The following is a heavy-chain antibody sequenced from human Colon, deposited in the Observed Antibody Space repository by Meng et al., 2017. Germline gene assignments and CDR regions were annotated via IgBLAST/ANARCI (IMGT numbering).Heavy chain of an antibody. V-gene: IGHV4-31*01. D-gene: IGHD1-26*01. Sequence: VELHVPGPALVKPSRTLSLSCTVSVGSISNGFFFWSWIRQHPLKGLEWIGSVSHTGSTSYNPSIQSLVTISRDTPKNQFSLNLTSVTAADTAVYFCARGSGTLRHFDYWGQGTLVTVSS. CDR2: VSHTGST. J-gene: IGHJ4*02. CDR1: VGSISNGFFF. CDR3: ARGSGTLRHFDY.